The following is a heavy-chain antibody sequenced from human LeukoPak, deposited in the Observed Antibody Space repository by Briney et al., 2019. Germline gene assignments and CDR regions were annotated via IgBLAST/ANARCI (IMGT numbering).Heavy chain of an antibody. CDR2: ASGDGGTT. V-gene: IGHV3-64*01. D-gene: IGHD1-14*01. J-gene: IGHJ4*02. CDR1: GFIFSSYP. Sequence: GGSLRLSCVASGFIFSSYPMHWVRQAPGKGLEYVSVASGDGGTTYYTKSVKGRFTISRDNSKNTLYLQMGSLREEDMAVYYCAREEPAGSTDYWGQGTLVTVSS. CDR3: AREEPAGSTDY.